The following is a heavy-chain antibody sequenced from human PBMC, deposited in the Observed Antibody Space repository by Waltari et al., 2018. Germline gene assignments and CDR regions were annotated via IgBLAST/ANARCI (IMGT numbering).Heavy chain of an antibody. CDR2: IYYSGRT. CDR1: GGSISSSSYY. J-gene: IGHJ4*02. CDR3: ARTSLIDFWSGYYYFDY. Sequence: QLQLQESGPGLVKPSETLSLTCTVSGGSISSSSYYWGWIRQPPGKGLEWIGSIYYSGRTYYNPSLKSRVTISVDTSKNQFSLKLSSVTAADTAVYYCARTSLIDFWSGYYYFDYWGQGTLVTVSS. D-gene: IGHD3-3*01. V-gene: IGHV4-39*07.